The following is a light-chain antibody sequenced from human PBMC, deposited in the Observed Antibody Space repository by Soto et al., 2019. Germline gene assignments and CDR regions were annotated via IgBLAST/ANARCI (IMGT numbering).Light chain of an antibody. Sequence: DIQMTQSPSTLSGSVGDRVTITCRASQTISSWLAWYQQKPGKAPKLLIFKAPSLQTGVPSKFSGSGSGTEFTLTISSLQPDDFATYYCQQSYNTPRTFGQGTKVDIK. J-gene: IGKJ1*01. CDR1: QTISSW. CDR2: KAP. V-gene: IGKV1-5*03. CDR3: QQSYNTPRT.